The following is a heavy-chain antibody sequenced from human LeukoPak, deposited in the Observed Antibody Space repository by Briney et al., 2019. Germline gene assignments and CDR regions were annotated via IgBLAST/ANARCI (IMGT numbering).Heavy chain of an antibody. J-gene: IGHJ6*02. CDR1: GGSISSYY. V-gene: IGHV4-59*01. Sequence: KASETLSLTCTVSGGSISSYYWSWIRQPPGKGLEWIGYIYYSGSTNYNPSLKSRVTISVDASKNQFSLKLSSVTAADTAVYYCARLGASRGYYDYYYYGMDVWGQGTTVTVSS. D-gene: IGHD3-22*01. CDR3: ARLGASRGYYDYYYYGMDV. CDR2: IYYSGST.